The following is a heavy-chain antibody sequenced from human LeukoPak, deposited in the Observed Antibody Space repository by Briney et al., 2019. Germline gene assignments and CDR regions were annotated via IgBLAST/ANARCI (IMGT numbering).Heavy chain of an antibody. Sequence: ASVKVSCKASGYTFTNYCFHWVRQAPGQGPEWMGWIRVSDGDTKYAQKFQGRVTLTRDTSANTAYMDLWRLRSDDTAVYFCARSGFSFGYHYFDLWGQGTLVTVSS. V-gene: IGHV1-18*01. D-gene: IGHD5-18*01. J-gene: IGHJ4*02. CDR1: GYTFTNYC. CDR3: ARSGFSFGYHYFDL. CDR2: IRVSDGDT.